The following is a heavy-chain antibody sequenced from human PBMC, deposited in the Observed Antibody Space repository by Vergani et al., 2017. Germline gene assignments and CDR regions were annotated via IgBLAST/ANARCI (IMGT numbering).Heavy chain of an antibody. Sequence: QVQLVESGGGVVQPGRSLRLSCAASGFTFSSYAMHWVRQAPGKGLEWVAFIRYDGSNKYYADSVKGRFTISRDNSKNTLYLQMNSLRAEDTAVYYCAKLATLRLQYGMDVWGQGTTVTVSS. CDR1: GFTFSSYA. J-gene: IGHJ6*02. CDR3: AKLATLRLQYGMDV. CDR2: IRYDGSNK. V-gene: IGHV3-30*02. D-gene: IGHD2-15*01.